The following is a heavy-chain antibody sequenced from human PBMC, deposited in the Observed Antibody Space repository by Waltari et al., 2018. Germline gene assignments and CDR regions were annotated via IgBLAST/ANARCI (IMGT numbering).Heavy chain of an antibody. J-gene: IGHJ4*02. Sequence: VQLLESGGGLVQSGGSLRLSCAASGFTFRSYAMNWVRQAPGKGVGWGSVIRGRGGSTDYADSVKGRFTISRDNSKNTLYLQMNNLRVEDTAVYYCASSLYGDYTQIWGRVFDYWGQGTLVTVSS. CDR3: ASSLYGDYTQIWGRVFDY. D-gene: IGHD4-17*01. V-gene: IGHV3-23*01. CDR2: IRGRGGST. CDR1: GFTFRSYA.